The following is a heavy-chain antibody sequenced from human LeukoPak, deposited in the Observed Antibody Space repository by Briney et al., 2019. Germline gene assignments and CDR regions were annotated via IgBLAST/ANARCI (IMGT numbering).Heavy chain of an antibody. V-gene: IGHV4-4*07. CDR1: GGSISSYY. J-gene: IGHJ5*02. CDR3: ARGISGNSHWFDP. Sequence: SETLSLTRTVSGGSISSYYWSWIRQPAGKELEWIGRIHSSGSTKDNPSLKSRVTMSVDTSKNQFSLRLNSITAADTAVYYCARGISGNSHWFDPWGQGTLVTVSS. D-gene: IGHD3-10*01. CDR2: IHSSGST.